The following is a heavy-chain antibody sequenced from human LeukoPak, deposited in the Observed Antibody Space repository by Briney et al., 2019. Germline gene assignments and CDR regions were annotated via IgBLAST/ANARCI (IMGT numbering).Heavy chain of an antibody. V-gene: IGHV1-46*01. J-gene: IGHJ4*02. CDR3: ASEQPTVTTGNFDY. Sequence: ASVKVSCKASGYTSTSYYMHWVRQAPGQGLEWMGIINPSGGSTSYAQKFQGRVTMTRDTSTSTVYMELSSLRSEDTAVYYCASEQPTVTTGNFDYWGQGTLVTVSP. CDR2: INPSGGST. D-gene: IGHD4-17*01. CDR1: GYTSTSYY.